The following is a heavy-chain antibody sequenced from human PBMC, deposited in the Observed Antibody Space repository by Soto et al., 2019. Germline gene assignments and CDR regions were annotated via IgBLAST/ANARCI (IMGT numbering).Heavy chain of an antibody. D-gene: IGHD3-10*01. CDR3: ARDPFPKSRSYPGY. CDR1: GFTFSDFG. CDR2: TSHDGSRK. J-gene: IGHJ4*02. Sequence: AGGSLRLSCVGSGFTFSDFGMHWVRQAPGKGLEWVTLTSHDGSRKYYLDSVTGRFTISRDNSKNTLYLQMNNLRPEDTGLYYCARDPFPKSRSYPGYWGQGTLVTVSS. V-gene: IGHV3-30*03.